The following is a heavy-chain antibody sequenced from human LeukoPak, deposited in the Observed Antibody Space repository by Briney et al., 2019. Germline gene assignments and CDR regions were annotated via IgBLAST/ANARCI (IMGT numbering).Heavy chain of an antibody. D-gene: IGHD3-9*01. CDR2: IFSGVGT. CDR3: ARVWRDYDILTGYGDSSGMDV. V-gene: IGHV3-53*01. Sequence: PVGSLRLSCAASGFTASSNYMSSGRQAPGKGLGWVSVIFSGVGTYYTDSAKGRFTISRDNSKNTLYFQMHSLRAEDTAVYYCARVWRDYDILTGYGDSSGMDVWGQGTTVTVSS. J-gene: IGHJ6*02. CDR1: GFTASSNY.